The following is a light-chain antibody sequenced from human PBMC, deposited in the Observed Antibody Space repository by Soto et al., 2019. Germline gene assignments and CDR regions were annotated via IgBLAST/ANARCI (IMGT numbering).Light chain of an antibody. J-gene: IGLJ1*01. V-gene: IGLV2-23*01. CDR1: SSDVGSGNV. Sequence: QSVLTQPASVSGSPGQSITISCTGTSSDVGSGNVVPWYQHYPGKAPQLMIYEGFNRPSGVSSRFSGSRSGNTASLTISGLQAEDEADYYCCSHAGGDTYVFGTGTKVTVL. CDR2: EGF. CDR3: CSHAGGDTYV.